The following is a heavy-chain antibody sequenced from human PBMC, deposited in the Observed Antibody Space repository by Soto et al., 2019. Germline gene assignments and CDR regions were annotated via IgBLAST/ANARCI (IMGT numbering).Heavy chain of an antibody. CDR2: IIPIFGTA. J-gene: IGHJ6*02. V-gene: IGHV1-69*13. D-gene: IGHD2-2*01. CDR3: ARDCSSTSCSFNEYYGMDV. CDR1: GGTFSSYA. Sequence: SVKVSCKASGGTFSSYAISWVRQAPGQGLEWMGGIIPIFGTANYAQKFQGRVTITADESTSTAYMELSSLRSEDTAVYYCARDCSSTSCSFNEYYGMDVWGQGTTVTVSS.